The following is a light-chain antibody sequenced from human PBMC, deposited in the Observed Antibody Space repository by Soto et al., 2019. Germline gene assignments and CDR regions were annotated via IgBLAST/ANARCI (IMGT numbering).Light chain of an antibody. CDR3: QQYNSYSWT. V-gene: IGKV1-5*01. CDR1: QSISSW. CDR2: DAS. J-gene: IGKJ1*01. Sequence: DIQMTQSPSTLSASVGDRVTITCRASQSISSWLAWYQQKPGKAPKLLIYDASSLESGVPSRFSGSGSGTEFTLTISSLQPDDFATYYCQQYNSYSWTFGQGTQMDNK.